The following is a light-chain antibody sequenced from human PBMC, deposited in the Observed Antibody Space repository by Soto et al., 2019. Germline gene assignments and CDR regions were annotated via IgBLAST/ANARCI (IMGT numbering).Light chain of an antibody. V-gene: IGKV3-11*01. J-gene: IGKJ4*01. Sequence: EIVLTQSPATLSLSPGERAALSCRASQGVGRFLAWYQQKPGQAPRLLIYDASNRATGIPARFSGSGSVTDFTRAIDNLEPEDFAVYYCQQRGGWPLTFGGGTKVEIK. CDR3: QQRGGWPLT. CDR1: QGVGRF. CDR2: DAS.